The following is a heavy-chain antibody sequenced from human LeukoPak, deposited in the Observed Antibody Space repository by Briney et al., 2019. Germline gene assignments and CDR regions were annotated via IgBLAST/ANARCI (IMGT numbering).Heavy chain of an antibody. J-gene: IGHJ5*02. CDR2: IRAYNGNT. D-gene: IGHD3-9*01. Sequence: GASVTVSFKASGYTFTSYGISWVRQAPGQGVEGMGWIRAYNGNTNYVQKLQGRVTITTDTSTSTAYMELRSLRSDDTAVYYCARDRELRYFDWLLWQGRSENWFDPWGQGTVVTVSS. CDR1: GYTFTSYG. CDR3: ARDRELRYFDWLLWQGRSENWFDP. V-gene: IGHV1-18*01.